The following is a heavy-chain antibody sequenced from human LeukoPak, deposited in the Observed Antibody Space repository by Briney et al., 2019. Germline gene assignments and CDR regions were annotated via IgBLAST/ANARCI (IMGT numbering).Heavy chain of an antibody. CDR2: IYYSGST. V-gene: IGHV4-59*01. Sequence: KPSETLSLTCTVSGGSISSYYWSWIRQPPGKGLEWIGYIYYSGSTNYNPSLKSRVTISVDTSKNQFSLKLSSVTAADTAVYYCARVYYDSSGYSYYFDYWGQGTLVTVSS. J-gene: IGHJ4*02. D-gene: IGHD3-22*01. CDR1: GGSISSYY. CDR3: ARVYYDSSGYSYYFDY.